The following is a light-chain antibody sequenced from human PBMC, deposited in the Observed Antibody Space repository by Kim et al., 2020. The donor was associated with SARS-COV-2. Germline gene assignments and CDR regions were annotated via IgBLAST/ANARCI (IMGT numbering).Light chain of an antibody. Sequence: NKNYLAWYQQKPGQSPNLLIYWASTRVSGVPDRFSGSGSGTDFTLTISSLQAEDVAIYYCQQYYSTPFTFGPGTKVDIK. CDR1: NKNY. CDR2: WAS. J-gene: IGKJ3*01. CDR3: QQYYSTPFT. V-gene: IGKV4-1*01.